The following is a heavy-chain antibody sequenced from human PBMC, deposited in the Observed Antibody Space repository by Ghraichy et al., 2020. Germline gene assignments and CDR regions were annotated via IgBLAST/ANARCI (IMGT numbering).Heavy chain of an antibody. CDR3: ARGRRWGYCSGGSCYSPIYYFDY. D-gene: IGHD2-15*01. CDR1: GGSFSGYY. CDR2: INHSGST. J-gene: IGHJ4*02. V-gene: IGHV4-34*01. Sequence: SETLSLTCAVYGGSFSGYYWSWIRQPPGKGLEWIGEINHSGSTNYNPSLKSRVTISVDTSKNQFSLKLSSVTAADTAVYYCARGRRWGYCSGGSCYSPIYYFDYWGQGTLVTVSS.